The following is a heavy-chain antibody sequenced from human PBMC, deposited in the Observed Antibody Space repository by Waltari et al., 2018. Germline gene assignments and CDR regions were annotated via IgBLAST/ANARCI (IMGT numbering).Heavy chain of an antibody. CDR1: GFTFSSYW. CDR3: ATHEVGATFAFDI. V-gene: IGHV3-7*01. CDR2: IKQDGSEK. D-gene: IGHD1-26*01. Sequence: EVQLVESGGGLVQPGGSLRLSCAASGFTFSSYWISWVRQAPGKGLEWVANIKQDGSEKYYVDSVKGRFTISRDNAKNSLYLQMNSLRAEDTAVYYCATHEVGATFAFDIWGQGTMVTVSS. J-gene: IGHJ3*02.